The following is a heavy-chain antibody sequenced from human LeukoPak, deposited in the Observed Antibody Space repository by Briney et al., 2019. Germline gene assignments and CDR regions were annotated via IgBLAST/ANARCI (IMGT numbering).Heavy chain of an antibody. CDR2: IHYSGST. D-gene: IGHD6-13*01. V-gene: IGHV4-39*07. Sequence: SETLSLTCTVSGGSISSSSYYWGWIRQPPGKGLEWIGSIHYSGSTNYNPSLKSRVTISVDTSKNQFSLKLSSVTAADTAVYYCARAYSSRTRFDPWGQGTLVTVSS. J-gene: IGHJ5*02. CDR3: ARAYSSRTRFDP. CDR1: GGSISSSSYY.